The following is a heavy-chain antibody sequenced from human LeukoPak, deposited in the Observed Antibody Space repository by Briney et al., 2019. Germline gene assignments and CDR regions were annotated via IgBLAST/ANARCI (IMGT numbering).Heavy chain of an antibody. CDR3: ASDQWIQLWSPYYYYYMDV. CDR1: GGTFSSYA. CDR2: IIPIFGTA. D-gene: IGHD5-18*01. V-gene: IGHV1-69*05. J-gene: IGHJ6*03. Sequence: VASVKVSCKASGGTFSSYAISWVRQAPGQWLEWMGGIIPIFGTANYAQKFQGRVTNTTDESTSTAYMELSSLRSEDTAVYYCASDQWIQLWSPYYYYYMDVWGKGTTVTVSS.